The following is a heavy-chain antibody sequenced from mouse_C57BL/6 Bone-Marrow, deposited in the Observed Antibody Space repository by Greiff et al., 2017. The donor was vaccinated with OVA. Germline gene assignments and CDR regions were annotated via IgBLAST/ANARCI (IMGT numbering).Heavy chain of an antibody. D-gene: IGHD2-1*01. Sequence: VKLVESGAELARPGASVKLSCKASGYTFTSYGISWVKQRTGQGLEWIGEIYPRSGNTYYNEKFKGKATLTADKSSSTAYMELRSLTSEDSAVYFCAAMVKYAMDYWGQGTSVTVSS. J-gene: IGHJ4*01. V-gene: IGHV1-81*01. CDR1: GYTFTSYG. CDR3: AAMVKYAMDY. CDR2: IYPRSGNT.